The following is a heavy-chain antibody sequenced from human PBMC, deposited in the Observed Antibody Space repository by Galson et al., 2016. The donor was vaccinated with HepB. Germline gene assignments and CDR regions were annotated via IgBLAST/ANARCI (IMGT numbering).Heavy chain of an antibody. V-gene: IGHV1-69*01. J-gene: IGHJ4*02. Sequence: QSGAEVKKPGESLKISCKASGGTFGSYAISWVRQAPGQGLEWMGGILPIFGTASYAQNLQGRVTITADESTNTAYMELNSLRSEDTAVYYCAREGAGYDELLLDYWGQGTLVTVSS. CDR1: GGTFGSYA. D-gene: IGHD5-12*01. CDR2: ILPIFGTA. CDR3: AREGAGYDELLLDY.